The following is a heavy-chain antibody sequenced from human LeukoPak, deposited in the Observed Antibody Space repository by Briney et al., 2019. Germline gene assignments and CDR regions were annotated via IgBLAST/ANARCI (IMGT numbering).Heavy chain of an antibody. Sequence: PEGPLRLSCAASGFTFSSYAMSWVRQAPGKGLEWVSAISGSGGSTYYADSVKGRFTISRDNAKNSLYLQMNSLRAEDTAVYYCAREPTYSSSWHTSCDYWGQGTLVTVSS. CDR3: AREPTYSSSWHTSCDY. CDR1: GFTFSSYA. V-gene: IGHV3-23*01. CDR2: ISGSGGST. D-gene: IGHD6-13*01. J-gene: IGHJ4*02.